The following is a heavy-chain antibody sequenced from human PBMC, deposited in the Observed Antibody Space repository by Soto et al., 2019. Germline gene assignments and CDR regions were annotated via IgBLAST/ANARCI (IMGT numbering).Heavy chain of an antibody. CDR3: AREDRYSYGYFDY. J-gene: IGHJ4*02. CDR2: IYYSGST. V-gene: IGHV4-59*01. Sequence: PSEPLSLTCTASGGSISSYYWSWMRQPPGKGLEWIGYIYYSGSTNYNPSLKSRVTISVDTSKNQFSLKLSSVTAADTAVYYCAREDRYSYGYFDYWGQGTLVTVS. D-gene: IGHD5-18*01. CDR1: GGSISSYY.